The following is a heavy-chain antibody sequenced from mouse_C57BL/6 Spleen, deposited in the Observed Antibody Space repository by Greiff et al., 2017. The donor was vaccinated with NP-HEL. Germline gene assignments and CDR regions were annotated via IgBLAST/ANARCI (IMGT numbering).Heavy chain of an antibody. D-gene: IGHD2-2*01. CDR1: GYAFSSSW. Sequence: QVQLQQSGPELVKPGASVKISCKASGYAFSSSWMNWVKQRPGKGLEWIGRIYPGDGDTNYNGKFKGKATLTADKSSSTAYMQLRSLTSEDSAVYFCSRDRYVYDPFDFWGQGTTLAVSS. CDR3: SRDRYVYDPFDF. V-gene: IGHV1-82*01. J-gene: IGHJ2*01. CDR2: IYPGDGDT.